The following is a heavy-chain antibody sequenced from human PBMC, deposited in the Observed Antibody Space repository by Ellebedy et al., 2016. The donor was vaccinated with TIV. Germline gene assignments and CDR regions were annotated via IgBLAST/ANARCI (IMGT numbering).Heavy chain of an antibody. V-gene: IGHV3-7*01. CDR1: GFTFSDYW. J-gene: IGHJ4*03. CDR3: ARDMHDTPGYDVLDF. D-gene: IGHD3-22*01. CDR2: IRPDGSAQ. Sequence: PGGSLRLSCTASGFTFSDYWMSWVRQAPGKGLVWVGNIRPDGSAQQCVDSVKGRFTLSRDNAENSLYLQMNSLRAEDTAVYYCARDMHDTPGYDVLDFWGRGTLVTVSS.